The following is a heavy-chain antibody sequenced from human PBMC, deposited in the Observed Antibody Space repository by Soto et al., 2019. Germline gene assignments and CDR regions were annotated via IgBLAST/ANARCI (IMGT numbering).Heavy chain of an antibody. J-gene: IGHJ4*02. D-gene: IGHD5-12*01. V-gene: IGHV4-30-2*01. CDR1: GGSISVGGYS. CDR2: IYRSGST. Sequence: SETLSLTCTVSGGSISVGGYSWNWIRQPPGKGLEYIGYIYRSGSTYYNPSLRSRVIISIDKSNNHFSLKLSSVTAADTAVYYCARGGYSGYHFMFDYWGQGALVTVSA. CDR3: ARGGYSGYHFMFDY.